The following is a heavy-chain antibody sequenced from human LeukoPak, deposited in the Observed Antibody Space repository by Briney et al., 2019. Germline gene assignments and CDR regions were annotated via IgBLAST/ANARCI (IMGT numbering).Heavy chain of an antibody. CDR3: ARNKGGFDS. D-gene: IGHD1/OR15-1a*01. Sequence: GGSLRLLCAASGFTFSNYWMSWVRQAPGKGLEWVATIKIDGSEKYYVDSVKGRFTISRDNARESLYLQMNSLRAEDTAVYYCARNKGGFDSWGQGTLVTVSS. CDR1: GFTFSNYW. CDR2: IKIDGSEK. J-gene: IGHJ4*02. V-gene: IGHV3-7*01.